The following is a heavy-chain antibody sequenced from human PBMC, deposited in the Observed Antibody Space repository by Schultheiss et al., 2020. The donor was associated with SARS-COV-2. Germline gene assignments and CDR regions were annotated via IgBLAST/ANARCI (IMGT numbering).Heavy chain of an antibody. CDR3: AKDAWDSSGYYYPYYFDY. CDR1: GFTFSSYG. V-gene: IGHV3-30*18. D-gene: IGHD3-22*01. J-gene: IGHJ4*02. Sequence: GESLKISCAASGFTFSSYGMHWVRQAPGKGLEWVAVISYDGNNIYYADSVTGRFTISRDNSKNTLNLQMNSLRAEDTAVYYCAKDAWDSSGYYYPYYFDYWGQGTLVTVSS. CDR2: ISYDGNNI.